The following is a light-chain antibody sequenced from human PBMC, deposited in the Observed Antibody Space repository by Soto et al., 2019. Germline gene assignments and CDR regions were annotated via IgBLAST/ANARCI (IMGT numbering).Light chain of an antibody. CDR3: RSYAGSNNRV. J-gene: IGLJ3*02. CDR1: SSEVGGYNY. Sequence: QSALTQPPSASGSPGQSATISCTGTSSEVGGYNYVSWYQQHPGKAPKLMIYEVSKRPSGVPDRFSGSKPGNKASLTVSGLQAEDEADYYCRSYAGSNNRVFGGGTKLTVL. V-gene: IGLV2-8*01. CDR2: EVS.